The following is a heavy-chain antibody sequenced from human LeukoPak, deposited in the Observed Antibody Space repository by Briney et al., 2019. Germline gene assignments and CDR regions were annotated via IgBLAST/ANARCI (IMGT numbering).Heavy chain of an antibody. D-gene: IGHD3-3*01. CDR3: ARDRPTGASRLFVVQ. Sequence: PGGSLRVSCAASGFTFSSYSMRCVCQAPGKGLEWVSSMSSGGTYVYYADSVRGRFTISRDNAKNSLYLQMNSLRAEDTAVYYCARDRPTGASRLFVVQWGQGTLVSVSS. J-gene: IGHJ4*02. CDR2: MSSGGTYV. CDR1: GFTFSSYS. V-gene: IGHV3-21*01.